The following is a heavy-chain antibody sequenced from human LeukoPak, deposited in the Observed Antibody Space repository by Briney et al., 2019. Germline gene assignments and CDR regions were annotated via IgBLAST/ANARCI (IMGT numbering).Heavy chain of an antibody. CDR3: AREWVAVAGTVGAVYYYYGMDV. V-gene: IGHV3-74*01. Sequence: GGSLRLSCAASGFTFSSYWMHWVRQAPGKGLVWVSRINSDGSSTSYADSVKGRFTISRDNAKNTLYLQMNSLRAEDTAVYYCAREWVAVAGTVGAVYYYYGMDVWGQGTTVTVSS. D-gene: IGHD6-19*01. CDR1: GFTFSSYW. J-gene: IGHJ6*02. CDR2: INSDGSST.